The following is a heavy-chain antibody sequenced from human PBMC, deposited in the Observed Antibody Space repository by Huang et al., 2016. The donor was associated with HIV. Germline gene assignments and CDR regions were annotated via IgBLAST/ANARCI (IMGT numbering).Heavy chain of an antibody. D-gene: IGHD3-10*01. J-gene: IGHJ5*02. CDR3: ARDATKNPRGWFDP. CDR1: GGSLSGYY. CDR2: LNPLWRP. Sequence: QVHLQQWGAGLLKSAETLSLTCAVYGGSLSGYYWSWLRQTPGKGLEWIGELNPLWRPNYNPSLKSRVSISMDGSKKQFSLKLRSISDADTAVYFCARDATKNPRGWFDPWGQGTLVTVSS. V-gene: IGHV4-34*02.